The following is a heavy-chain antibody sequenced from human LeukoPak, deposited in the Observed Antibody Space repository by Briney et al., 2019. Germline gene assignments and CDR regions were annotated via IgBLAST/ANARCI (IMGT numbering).Heavy chain of an antibody. J-gene: IGHJ4*02. CDR2: INIDRITV. CDR1: GFPLSSYS. Sequence: GGSLRLSCAASGFPLSSYSIHGVRQPPGKGLEWVADINIDRITVNYADSVQGRFTISRANAKNSLYLQVNGRRADDKPGYYCSRANFDNRGWGDLPTVS. CDR3: SRANFDN. V-gene: IGHV3-48*01.